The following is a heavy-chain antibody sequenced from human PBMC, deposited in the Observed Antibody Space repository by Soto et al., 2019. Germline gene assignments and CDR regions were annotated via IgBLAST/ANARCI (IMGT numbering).Heavy chain of an antibody. CDR3: ARDQGIASSGPFDY. D-gene: IGHD6-13*01. Sequence: AWETLSLTCTVSGDSISNYYWSWIRQAPGKGLEWIGFIYHSGNTNYNPSLKSRVTMSIDTSKSQFSLKLNSVTAADTAVYYCARDQGIASSGPFDYWGPGTLVTVSS. CDR2: IYHSGNT. CDR1: GDSISNYY. J-gene: IGHJ4*02. V-gene: IGHV4-59*01.